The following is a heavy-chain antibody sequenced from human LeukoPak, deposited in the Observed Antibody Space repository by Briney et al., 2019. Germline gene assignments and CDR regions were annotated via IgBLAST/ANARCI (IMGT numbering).Heavy chain of an antibody. J-gene: IGHJ4*02. CDR3: AKWGDYDVLTGYYVSDY. D-gene: IGHD3-9*01. V-gene: IGHV3-23*01. CDR2: ITGSGGNT. Sequence: GGSLRLSCTASGFTFSNYAMSWVRQAPGKGLEWVSAITGSGGNTYYADSVKGRFTISRDNSKNTLYLQMNSLRAEDTAVYYCAKWGDYDVLTGYYVSDYWGQGTLVTVSS. CDR1: GFTFSNYA.